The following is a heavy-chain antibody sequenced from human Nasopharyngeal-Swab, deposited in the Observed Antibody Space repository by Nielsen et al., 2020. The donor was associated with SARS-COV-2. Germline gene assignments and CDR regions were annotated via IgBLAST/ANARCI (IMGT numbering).Heavy chain of an antibody. CDR2: IKSKTDGGTT. V-gene: IGHV3-15*01. J-gene: IGHJ4*02. CDR3: TTSEEPHYFDY. Sequence: GGSLRLSCAASGFTFSTAWMSWVRQAPGKGLEWVGRIKSKTDGGTTDYAAPVKGRFTISRDDSKNTLYLQMNSLKTEDTAVYYCTTSEEPHYFDYWGQGTLVTVSS. CDR1: GFTFSTAW.